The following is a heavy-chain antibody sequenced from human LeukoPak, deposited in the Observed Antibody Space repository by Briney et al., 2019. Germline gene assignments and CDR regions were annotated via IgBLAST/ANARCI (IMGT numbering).Heavy chain of an antibody. V-gene: IGHV3-21*01. J-gene: IGHJ4*02. CDR3: ARDKSGVVVPAAMEGY. D-gene: IGHD2-2*01. CDR1: GFSFSSHW. CDR2: ISSSSSYI. Sequence: GGSLRLSCAASGFSFSSHWMTWIRQAPGKGLEWVSSISSSSSYIYYADSVKGRFTISRDNAKNSLYLQMNSLGAEDTAVYYCARDKSGVVVPAAMEGYWGQGTLVTVSS.